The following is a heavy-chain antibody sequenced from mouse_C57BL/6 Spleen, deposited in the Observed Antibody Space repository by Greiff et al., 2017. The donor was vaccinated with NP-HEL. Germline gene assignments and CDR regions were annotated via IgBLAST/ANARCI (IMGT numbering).Heavy chain of an antibody. J-gene: IGHJ3*01. CDR3: AREGNYYGSSYEGAY. V-gene: IGHV1-82*01. D-gene: IGHD1-1*01. CDR2: IYPGDGDT. CDR1: GYAFSSSW. Sequence: QVQLKESGPELVKPGASVKISCKASGYAFSSSWMNWVKQRPGKGLEWIGRIYPGDGDTNYNGKFKGKATLTADKSSSTAYMQLSSLTSEDSAVYFCAREGNYYGSSYEGAYWGQGTLVTVSA.